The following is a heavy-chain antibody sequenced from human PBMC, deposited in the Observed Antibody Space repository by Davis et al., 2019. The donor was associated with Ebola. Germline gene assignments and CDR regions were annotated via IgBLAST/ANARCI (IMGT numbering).Heavy chain of an antibody. CDR3: VRGWLRSGFDY. CDR1: GDSVYGTNGG. CDR2: TYYTSKWHI. J-gene: IGHJ4*02. V-gene: IGHV6-1*01. Sequence: HSQTLSLTCVISGDSVYGTNGGWNWIRQSPSRGLEWLGRTYYTSKWHIDYEASVKSRITINSDTSKNQFSLQLNSVTPEDTAVYSCVRGWLRSGFDYWGQGAPVTVSS. D-gene: IGHD5-12*01.